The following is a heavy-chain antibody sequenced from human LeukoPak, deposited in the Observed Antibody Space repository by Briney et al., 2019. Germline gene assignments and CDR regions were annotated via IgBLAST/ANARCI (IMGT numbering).Heavy chain of an antibody. D-gene: IGHD3-22*01. CDR1: GYSFSSYW. Sequence: GSLKISCKGSGYSFSSYWIGRVRQMPGKGLEWMGIIYPGDSNTRYRPSFQGQVTISADKSISTAYLQWSSLKASDTGMYYCARRESSGYYYFDYWGQGTLVTVSS. V-gene: IGHV5-51*01. CDR2: IYPGDSNT. J-gene: IGHJ4*02. CDR3: ARRESSGYYYFDY.